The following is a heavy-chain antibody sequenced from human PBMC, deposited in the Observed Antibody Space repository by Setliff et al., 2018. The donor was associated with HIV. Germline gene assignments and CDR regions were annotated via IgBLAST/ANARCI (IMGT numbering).Heavy chain of an antibody. Sequence: ASVKDSCKTSGYTFDAKYIHWARQAPGQGLEWMGWINPNSGGTNYARKFQGRVTMTRDTSISTAYMELNNLKFEDTAVYYCARARRDSYDRGRRNHYYIDVWGKGTTVTVSS. CDR1: GYTFDAKY. CDR3: ARARRDSYDRGRRNHYYIDV. V-gene: IGHV1-2*02. CDR2: INPNSGGT. J-gene: IGHJ6*03. D-gene: IGHD3-22*01.